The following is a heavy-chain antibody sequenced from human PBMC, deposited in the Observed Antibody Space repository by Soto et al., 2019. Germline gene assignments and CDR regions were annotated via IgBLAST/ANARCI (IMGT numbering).Heavy chain of an antibody. Sequence: GASVKVACKASGYTFTSYAMHWVRQAPGQRLEWMGWINAGNGNTKYSQKFQGRVTITRDTSASTAYMELSSLRSEDTAVYYCARPNYDFWSGYYDANYNWFYPWGQGTLVTVSS. CDR3: ARPNYDFWSGYYDANYNWFYP. CDR1: GYTFTSYA. V-gene: IGHV1-3*01. CDR2: INAGNGNT. J-gene: IGHJ5*02. D-gene: IGHD3-3*01.